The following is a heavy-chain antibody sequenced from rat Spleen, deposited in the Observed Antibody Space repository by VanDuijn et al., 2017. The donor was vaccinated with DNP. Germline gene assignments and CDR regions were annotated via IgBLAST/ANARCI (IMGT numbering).Heavy chain of an antibody. Sequence: EVQLVESGGGLVQPGRSLKLSCPASGFPFSNYGMHWIRQPPTKGLEWVASISPSGGSTYYRDSVKGRFTISRDNAKSTLYLQMDSLRSEDTATYYCATEATVAHYFDYWGQGVMVTVSS. CDR3: ATEATVAHYFDY. CDR1: GFPFSNYG. CDR2: ISPSGGST. D-gene: IGHD1-3*01. V-gene: IGHV5-19*01. J-gene: IGHJ2*01.